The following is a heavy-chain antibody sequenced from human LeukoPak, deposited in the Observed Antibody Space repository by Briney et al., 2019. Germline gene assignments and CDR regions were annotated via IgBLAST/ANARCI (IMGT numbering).Heavy chain of an antibody. V-gene: IGHV1-69*06. CDR2: IIPILGTG. D-gene: IGHD6-13*01. CDR3: ARDQYYAEQQLVY. Sequence: ASVKVSCKASGGTFNTFAISWVRQAPGQGLEWLGGIIPILGTGNYAQNFQGRVTITADKSTSTAYMELSSLRSEDTAVYYCARDQYYAEQQLVYWGQGTLVTVSS. CDR1: GGTFNTFA. J-gene: IGHJ4*02.